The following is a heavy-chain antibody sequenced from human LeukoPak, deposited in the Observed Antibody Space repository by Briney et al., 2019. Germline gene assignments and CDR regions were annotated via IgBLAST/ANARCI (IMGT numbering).Heavy chain of an antibody. J-gene: IGHJ6*03. V-gene: IGHV3-66*02. CDR1: GITVSRNH. Sequence: PGWSLRLSCVASGITVSRNHMSWVRQAPGKGLEWVSGIYSGGSTFDADSVKGRFTSSRDNSKNTFYLQMNSLRVEDTAVYYCAREATAPRPFSTDYYYYMDVWGKGTTVTVSS. D-gene: IGHD6-6*01. CDR2: IYSGGST. CDR3: AREATAPRPFSTDYYYYMDV.